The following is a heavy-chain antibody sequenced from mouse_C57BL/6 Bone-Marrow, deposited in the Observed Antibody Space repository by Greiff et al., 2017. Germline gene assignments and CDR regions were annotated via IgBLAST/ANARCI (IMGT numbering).Heavy chain of an antibody. CDR1: GYTFTSYW. J-gene: IGHJ2*01. CDR2: IDPSDSYT. CDR3: AGDFSY. Sequence: QVQLQQPGAELVKPGASVKLSCKASGYTFTSYWMSWVKQRPGQGLEWIGEIDPSDSYTNYNQKFKGKATLTVDTTSSTAYMQLSSLTSEASAVYYCAGDFSYWGQGTTLTVSS. V-gene: IGHV1-50*01.